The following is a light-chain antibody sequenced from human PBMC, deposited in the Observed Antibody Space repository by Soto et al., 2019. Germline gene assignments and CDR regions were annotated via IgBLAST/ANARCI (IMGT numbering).Light chain of an antibody. Sequence: DIQMTQSPSSLSASVGDRVTIICRASQNINSYLAWFQQKPGKAPKSLIYDATSLQSGVPSRFSGRGSGTDSSLTISRLQPEDAATYYCQQYERYNPSFGGGTKLEI. CDR1: QNINSY. J-gene: IGKJ4*01. V-gene: IGKV1-16*01. CDR2: DAT. CDR3: QQYERYNPS.